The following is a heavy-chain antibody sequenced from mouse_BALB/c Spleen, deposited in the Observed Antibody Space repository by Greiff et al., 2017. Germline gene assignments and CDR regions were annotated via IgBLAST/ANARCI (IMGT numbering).Heavy chain of an antibody. Sequence: EVKLMESGPSLVKPSQTLSLTCSVTGDSITSGYWNWIRKFPGNKLEYMGYISYSGSTYYNPSLKSRISITRDTSKNQYYLQLNSVTTEDTATYYCARYGGSFYAMDYWGQGTSVTVSS. CDR1: GDSITSGY. V-gene: IGHV3-8*02. CDR3: ARYGGSFYAMDY. CDR2: ISYSGST. J-gene: IGHJ4*01.